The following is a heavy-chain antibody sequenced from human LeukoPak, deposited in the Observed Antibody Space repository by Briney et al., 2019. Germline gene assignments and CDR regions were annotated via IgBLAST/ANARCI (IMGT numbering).Heavy chain of an antibody. CDR1: RFIFDDYG. Sequence: GGSLRLSCAASRFIFDDYGMSWVRQAPGKGLEWVSGINWNGGSTGYADSVKGRFTISRDNAKNSLYLQMNSLRAEDTALYYCARQGSYLHLGPYFDYWGQGTLVTVSS. CDR3: ARQGSYLHLGPYFDY. J-gene: IGHJ4*02. D-gene: IGHD1-26*01. V-gene: IGHV3-20*04. CDR2: INWNGGST.